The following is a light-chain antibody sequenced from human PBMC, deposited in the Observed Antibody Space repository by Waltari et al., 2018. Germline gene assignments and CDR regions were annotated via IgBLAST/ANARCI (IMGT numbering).Light chain of an antibody. CDR2: LVS. J-gene: IGKJ5*01. V-gene: IGKV2-28*01. CDR3: MEALQTPLT. Sequence: DLVMTQSPLSLPVTPGEPASISCKSSQSLLHSNGYNYLNWYLQKPGQSPQLLIYLVSHRASGVPDRFSGSGSGTDFTLRISRVEAEDVGIYYCMEALQTPLTFGQGTRLEIQ. CDR1: QSLLHSNGYNY.